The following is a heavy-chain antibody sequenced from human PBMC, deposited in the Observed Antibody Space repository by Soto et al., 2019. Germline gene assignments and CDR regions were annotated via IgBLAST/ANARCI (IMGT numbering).Heavy chain of an antibody. CDR3: AREHYDILTGYYDNWFDP. V-gene: IGHV4-30-4*01. CDR2: IYYSGST. Sequence: SETLSLTCTVSGGSISSGDYYWSWIRQPPGKGLEWIGYIYYSGSTYYNPSLKSRVTISVDTSKNQFSLKLSSVTAADTAVYYCAREHYDILTGYYDNWFDPWGQGTLVTVS. D-gene: IGHD3-9*01. J-gene: IGHJ5*02. CDR1: GGSISSGDYY.